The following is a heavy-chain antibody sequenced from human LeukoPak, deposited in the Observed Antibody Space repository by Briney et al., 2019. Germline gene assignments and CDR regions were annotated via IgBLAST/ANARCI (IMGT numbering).Heavy chain of an antibody. D-gene: IGHD2-21*01. J-gene: IGHJ5*02. Sequence: GGSLRLPCAASGFSFSSYSMNWVRQAPGKGLEWVSSISSSSTYIYYADSMKGRFTISRDNAKNSLYLQMNSLRAEDTAVYYCARDRVFRFDPWGQGTLVTVSS. V-gene: IGHV3-21*01. CDR1: GFSFSSYS. CDR3: ARDRVFRFDP. CDR2: ISSSSTYI.